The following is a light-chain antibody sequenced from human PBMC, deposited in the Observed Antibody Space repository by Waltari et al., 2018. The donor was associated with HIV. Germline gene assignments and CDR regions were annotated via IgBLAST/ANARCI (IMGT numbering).Light chain of an antibody. CDR3: MQGTHWPYT. CDR1: QSLIYRDGNTY. Sequence: DVVMTQSPLSLPVTLGQPASISCSSSQSLIYRDGNTYLIWFQQRPGQSPRRLIYKVSNRDSGVPDRFSGSGSGTDFTLKISRVEAEDVGVYYCMQGTHWPYTFGQGTKLEIK. J-gene: IGKJ2*01. CDR2: KVS. V-gene: IGKV2-30*01.